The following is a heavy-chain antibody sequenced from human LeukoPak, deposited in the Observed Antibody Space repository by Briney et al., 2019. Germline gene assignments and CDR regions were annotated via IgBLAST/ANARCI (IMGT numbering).Heavy chain of an antibody. CDR3: AREVEYYDSSGYRPHAFDI. CDR1: GGSISSSNW. Sequence: SETLSLTCAVSGGSISSSNWWSWVRQPPGKGLEWIGSISYSGGTAYNPSLRSRVTISVDTSKDQFSLKVNSVTAADTAVYYCAREVEYYDSSGYRPHAFDIWGQGTLVTVSS. V-gene: IGHV4-4*02. CDR2: ISYSGGT. J-gene: IGHJ3*02. D-gene: IGHD3-22*01.